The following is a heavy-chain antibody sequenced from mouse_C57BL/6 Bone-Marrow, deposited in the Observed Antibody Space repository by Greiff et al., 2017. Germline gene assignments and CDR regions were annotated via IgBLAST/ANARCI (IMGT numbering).Heavy chain of an antibody. Sequence: QVQLQQSGPELVKPGASVKLSCKASGYTFTSYDINWVKQRPGQGLEWIGWIYPRDGSTKYNEKFKSKATLTVDTSSRTAYIELHSLTSEDSPVYFCARLEFDGSSGDWYFDVWGTGTTVTVSS. CDR2: IYPRDGST. CDR3: ARLEFDGSSGDWYFDV. CDR1: GYTFTSYD. D-gene: IGHD1-1*01. J-gene: IGHJ1*03. V-gene: IGHV1-85*01.